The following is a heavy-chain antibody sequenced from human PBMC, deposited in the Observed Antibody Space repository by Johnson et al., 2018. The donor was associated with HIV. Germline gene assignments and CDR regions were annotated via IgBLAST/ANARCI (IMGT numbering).Heavy chain of an antibody. CDR2: ISYDGSNK. Sequence: QVQLVESGGGVVQPGKSLRLACAASGLTFSSYAMHWVRQAPGKGLEWVAVISYDGSNKYYADSVKGRFTISRDNSKNTLYLQKNSLRAEDTAVYYCARVSLDDWHSDAFDIWGQGTMVTVSS. D-gene: IGHD1-1*01. CDR1: GLTFSSYA. J-gene: IGHJ3*02. V-gene: IGHV3-30*04. CDR3: ARVSLDDWHSDAFDI.